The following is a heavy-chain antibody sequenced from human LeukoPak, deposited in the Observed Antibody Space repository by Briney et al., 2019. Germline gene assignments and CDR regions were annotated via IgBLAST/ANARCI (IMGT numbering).Heavy chain of an antibody. CDR3: ARSITGMLDY. J-gene: IGHJ4*02. V-gene: IGHV4-31*03. Sequence: PSETLSLTCTVSGGSISSGGYYWSWIRQHPGKGLEWIGYIYYSGSTYYNPSLKSRVTISVDTSKNQFSLKLSSVTAADTAVYYCARSITGMLDYWGQGTLVTVSS. D-gene: IGHD3-10*01. CDR2: IYYSGST. CDR1: GGSISSGGYY.